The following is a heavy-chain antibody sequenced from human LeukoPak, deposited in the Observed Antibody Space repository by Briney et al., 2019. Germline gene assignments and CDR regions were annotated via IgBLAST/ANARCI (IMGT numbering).Heavy chain of an antibody. CDR3: ARASAWYSSSWYVG. D-gene: IGHD6-13*01. CDR1: GYTFTGYY. J-gene: IGHJ4*02. CDR2: INPNSGGT. Sequence: GASVKVSCKASGYTFTGYYMRWVRQAPGQGLEWMGWINPNSGGTNYAQKFQGRVTMTRDTSISTAYMELSRLRSDDTAVYYCARASAWYSSSWYVGWGQGTLVTVSS. V-gene: IGHV1-2*02.